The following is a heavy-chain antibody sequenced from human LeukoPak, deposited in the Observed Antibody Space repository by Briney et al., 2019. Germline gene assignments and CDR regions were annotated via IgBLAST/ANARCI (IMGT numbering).Heavy chain of an antibody. Sequence: SETLSLTCAVSGGSIISSNWWCWVRQPPGKGLEWIGEIYHSGSTNYNPSLKSRVTISVDKSKNQFSLKLSSVTAADTAVYYCASVNDYGDYYFDYWGQGTLVTVSS. J-gene: IGHJ4*02. CDR1: GGSIISSNW. CDR3: ASVNDYGDYYFDY. CDR2: IYHSGST. V-gene: IGHV4-4*02. D-gene: IGHD4-17*01.